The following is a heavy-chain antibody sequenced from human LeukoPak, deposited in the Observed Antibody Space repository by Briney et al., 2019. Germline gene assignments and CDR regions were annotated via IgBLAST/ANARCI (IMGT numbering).Heavy chain of an antibody. D-gene: IGHD2-2*01. CDR1: GVPFSSCSYH. CDR3: AREGPGTSDAFDI. Sequence: QALSLTCDVSGVPFSSCSYHWGCVRQPNGRGLGWHVRVYASRSTNYNPSIKSRVTISVNTSNNQFPLKHSSVAAADTVVYYGAREGPGTSDAFDIWGQGTMVTVSS. V-gene: IGHV4-61*02. CDR2: VYASRST. J-gene: IGHJ3*02.